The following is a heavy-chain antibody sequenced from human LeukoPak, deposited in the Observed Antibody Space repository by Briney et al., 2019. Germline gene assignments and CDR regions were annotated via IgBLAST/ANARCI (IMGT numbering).Heavy chain of an antibody. J-gene: IGHJ4*02. CDR3: ARDSPGYGGYSY. V-gene: IGHV3-7*04. Sequence: EGSLRLSCTASGFTFSRYWMTWVRQAPGKGLEWVANIKEDGSAKYYVDSMKGRFTISRDNAKNSLYLQINSLRAEDTAVYYCARDSPGYGGYSYWGQGTLVTVSS. D-gene: IGHD5-12*01. CDR2: IKEDGSAK. CDR1: GFTFSRYW.